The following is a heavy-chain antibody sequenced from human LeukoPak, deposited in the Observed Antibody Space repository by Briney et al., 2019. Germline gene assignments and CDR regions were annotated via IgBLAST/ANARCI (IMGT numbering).Heavy chain of an antibody. CDR2: INPNSGGT. J-gene: IGHJ5*02. V-gene: IGHV1-2*06. Sequence: ASVKVSCKASGYTFTGYYMLWVRQAPGQGLEWMGRINPNSGGTNYAQKFQGRVTMTRDTSISTAYMELSRLRSDDTAVYYCARDGAFWSGYSLNWFDPWGQGTLVTVSS. CDR1: GYTFTGYY. CDR3: ARDGAFWSGYSLNWFDP. D-gene: IGHD3-3*01.